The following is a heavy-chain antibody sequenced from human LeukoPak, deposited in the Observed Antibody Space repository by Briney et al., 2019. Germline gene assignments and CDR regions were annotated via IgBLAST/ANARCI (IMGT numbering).Heavy chain of an antibody. CDR1: GFTFSSYS. D-gene: IGHD3-22*01. J-gene: IGHJ4*02. CDR2: ISSSSSTI. CDR3: AREGYYDSSGYWWY. Sequence: GGSLRLSCAASGFTFSSYSMNWVRQAPGKGLEWVSYISSSSSTIYYADSVKGRFTISRDNAKNSLYLQMNSLRAEDTAVYYCAREGYYDSSGYWWYWGQGTLVTVSS. V-gene: IGHV3-48*01.